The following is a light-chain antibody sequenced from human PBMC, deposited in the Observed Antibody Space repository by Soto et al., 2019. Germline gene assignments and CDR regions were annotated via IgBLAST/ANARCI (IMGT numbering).Light chain of an antibody. CDR1: SGSVSTRHY. CDR3: VLYMGTGISV. Sequence: QTVVTQEPSFSVSPGGTVTLTCGLNSGSVSTRHYPSWYQQTPGQAPRALIYSTNTRSSGVPDRFSGSILGSKAALTITGAQADDESEYHCVLYMGTGISVFGGGTKLTVL. CDR2: STN. V-gene: IGLV8-61*01. J-gene: IGLJ2*01.